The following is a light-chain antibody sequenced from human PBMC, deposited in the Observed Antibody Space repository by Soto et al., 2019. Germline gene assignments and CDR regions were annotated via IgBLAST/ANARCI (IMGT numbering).Light chain of an antibody. Sequence: QSALPQPASVSGSPGQSITISCTGTSSSVGSYSFLSWYQHHPGKAPKHIIYEDIKGTSGGSNRVSGSKSGDTACLRISGLQAEDEADYYCYTYAGGSTYLFGTGTKRTVL. V-gene: IGLV2-23*01. CDR3: YTYAGGSTYL. CDR1: SSSVGSYSF. CDR2: EDI. J-gene: IGLJ1*01.